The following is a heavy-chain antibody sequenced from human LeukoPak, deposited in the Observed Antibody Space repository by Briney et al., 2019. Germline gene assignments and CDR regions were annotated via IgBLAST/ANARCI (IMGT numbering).Heavy chain of an antibody. CDR3: ARGVAAAGMYYFDY. CDR1: GGSISSYY. D-gene: IGHD6-13*01. Sequence: PSETLSLTCTVSGGSISSYYWSWIRQPAGKGLEWIGRIYTSGSTNYNPSLKSRVTMSVDTSKNQFSLKLSSVTAADTAVYYCARGVAAAGMYYFDYWGQGTLVTVSS. CDR2: IYTSGST. V-gene: IGHV4-4*07. J-gene: IGHJ4*02.